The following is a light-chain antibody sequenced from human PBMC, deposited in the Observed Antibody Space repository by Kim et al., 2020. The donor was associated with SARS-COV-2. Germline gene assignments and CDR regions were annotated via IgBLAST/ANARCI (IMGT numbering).Light chain of an antibody. Sequence: APRQKATLSGRASQSVSSNVAWYQQKPGQAPRLLIYDASTRATGIPARFSGTGSGTEFSLTSSSLQSEDCAVYYCQQYKSWPLTFGGGTKVDIK. J-gene: IGKJ4*01. CDR1: QSVSSN. CDR2: DAS. CDR3: QQYKSWPLT. V-gene: IGKV3-15*01.